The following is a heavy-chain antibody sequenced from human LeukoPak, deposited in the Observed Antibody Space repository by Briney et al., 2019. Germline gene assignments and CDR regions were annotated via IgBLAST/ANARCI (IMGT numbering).Heavy chain of an antibody. CDR3: ASVQGHFDY. CDR2: MNPKSGNT. J-gene: IGHJ4*02. Sequence: ASVKVSCKASGYSFSSHDINWVRQATGQGLEWTGWMNPKSGNTDHAQKFQGRVTMSRNTSISVAYLELSSLRSEDTAVYYCASVQGHFDYWGQGTLVTVSS. V-gene: IGHV1-8*01. CDR1: GYSFSSHD.